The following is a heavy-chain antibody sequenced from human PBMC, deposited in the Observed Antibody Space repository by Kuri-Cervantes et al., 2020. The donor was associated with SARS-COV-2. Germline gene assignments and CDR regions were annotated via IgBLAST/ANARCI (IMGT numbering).Heavy chain of an antibody. CDR2: INPSSGST. Sequence: ASVKVSCKASGYTFINYLVHWVRQAPGQGLEWMGIINPSSGSTDYAQKFQGRVTITRDTSASTAYMELSSLRSEDTAVYYCAKAETANLDYWGQGTLVTVSS. J-gene: IGHJ4*02. V-gene: IGHV1-46*01. CDR3: AKAETANLDY. CDR1: GYTFINYL.